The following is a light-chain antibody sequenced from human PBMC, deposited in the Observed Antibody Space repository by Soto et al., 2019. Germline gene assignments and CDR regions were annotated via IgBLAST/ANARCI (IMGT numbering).Light chain of an antibody. V-gene: IGKV2-28*01. CDR2: LGS. J-gene: IGKJ5*01. CDR3: MQALQTPQIT. CDR1: QILLHSNGYTY. Sequence: DIVMTQSPLSLPVTPGEPASISCRSSQILLHSNGYTYLDWYLQKPGQSPQLLIYLGSNRASGVPDRFSGSGSGTAFTLKIIRVEAADVGVYYCMQALQTPQITFGQGTRLEIK.